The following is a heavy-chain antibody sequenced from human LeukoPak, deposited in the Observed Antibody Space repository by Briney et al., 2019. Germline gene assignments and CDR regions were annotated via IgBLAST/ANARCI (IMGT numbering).Heavy chain of an antibody. CDR2: ISSSSSYI. V-gene: IGHV3-21*04. CDR1: GFTFSSYS. CDR3: AGEDNSSGYRPFDI. Sequence: AGGSLRLSCAASGFTFSSYSMNWVRQAPGKGLEWVSSISSSSSYIYYADSVKGRFTISRDNAKNSLYLQMNSLRSDDTAVYYCAGEDNSSGYRPFDIWGQGTMVTVPS. D-gene: IGHD3-22*01. J-gene: IGHJ3*02.